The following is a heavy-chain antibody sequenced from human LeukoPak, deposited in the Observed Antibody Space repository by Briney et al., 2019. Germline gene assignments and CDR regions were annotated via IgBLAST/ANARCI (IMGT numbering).Heavy chain of an antibody. CDR2: ISAFTGNT. D-gene: IGHD3-10*01. CDR1: DYSFSSYG. J-gene: IGHJ4*02. Sequence: ASVKVSCKTSDYSFSSYGFTWVRQAPGQGLEWMGWISAFTGNTTYAQKFQGRVTMTTDSTSSTAYMELRSLTSDDTAVYYCARFGEDPFDYWGQGTLVTVSS. V-gene: IGHV1-18*01. CDR3: ARFGEDPFDY.